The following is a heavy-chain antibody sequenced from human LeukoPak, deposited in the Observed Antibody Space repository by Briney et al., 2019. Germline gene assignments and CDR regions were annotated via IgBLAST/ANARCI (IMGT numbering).Heavy chain of an antibody. D-gene: IGHD3-16*01. CDR1: GYTFTSYG. CDR2: ISAYNGNT. V-gene: IGHV1-18*01. Sequence: WASVKVSCKASGYTFTSYGISWVRQAPRQGLEWMGWISAYNGNTNYAQKLQGRVTMTTDTSTSTAYMELRSLRSDDTAVYYCARDFQRWGELDYWGQGTLVTVSS. J-gene: IGHJ4*02. CDR3: ARDFQRWGELDY.